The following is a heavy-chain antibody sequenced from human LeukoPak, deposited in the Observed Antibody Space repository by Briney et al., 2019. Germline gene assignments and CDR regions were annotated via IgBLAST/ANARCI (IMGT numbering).Heavy chain of an antibody. CDR1: GFTFSSYA. D-gene: IGHD5-12*01. Sequence: GGSLRLSCAASGFTFSSYAMHWVRQAPGKGLEWVAVISYDGSNKYYADSVKGRFTISRDNSKNTLYLQMNSLRAEDTAVYYCARVDSGYSGYGPFLNWGQGTLVTVSS. V-gene: IGHV3-30-3*01. J-gene: IGHJ4*02. CDR2: ISYDGSNK. CDR3: ARVDSGYSGYGPFLN.